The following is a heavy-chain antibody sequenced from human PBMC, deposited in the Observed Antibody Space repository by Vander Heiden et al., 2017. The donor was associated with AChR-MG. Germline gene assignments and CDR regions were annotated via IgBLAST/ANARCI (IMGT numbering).Heavy chain of an antibody. CDR1: RGSISSGGSD. J-gene: IGHJ6*03. D-gene: IGHD6-13*01. V-gene: IGHV4-31*03. Sequence: QVQLQESGPGLVKPSQTLSLTCPVSRGSISSGGSDWSWIRQHPGKGLGWIGYIYYSGSTYYNPSLKSRVTISVDTSKNQFSLKLSSVTAADTAVYYCARGPPGSSWLYGDIDMDVWGKGTTVTVSS. CDR3: ARGPPGSSWLYGDIDMDV. CDR2: IYYSGST.